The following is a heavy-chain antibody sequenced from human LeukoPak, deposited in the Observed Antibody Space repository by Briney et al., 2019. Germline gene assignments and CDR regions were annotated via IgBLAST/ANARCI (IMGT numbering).Heavy chain of an antibody. CDR2: INPNSGGT. D-gene: IGHD3-10*01. CDR3: ARAMVRGVIIALLNY. V-gene: IGHV1-2*02. Sequence: GASVKVSCKASGYTFTGYYMHWVRQAPGQGLEWMGWINPNSGGTNYAQKFQGRVTMTRDTSISTAYMELSRLRSDDTAVYYCARAMVRGVIIALLNYWGQGTLVTVSS. CDR1: GYTFTGYY. J-gene: IGHJ4*02.